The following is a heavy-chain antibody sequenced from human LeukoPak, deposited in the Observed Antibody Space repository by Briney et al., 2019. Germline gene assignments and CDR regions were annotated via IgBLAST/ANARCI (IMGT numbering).Heavy chain of an antibody. CDR2: ISGSGGST. J-gene: IGHJ4*02. D-gene: IGHD3-10*01. Sequence: GGSLRLSCAASGFTFSSYAMSWVRQAPGKGLEWVPAISGSGGSTYYADSVKGRFTISRDNSKNTLYLQMNSLRAEDTAVYYCAKDSSPIYALWFGESYYFDYWGQGTLVTVSS. CDR3: AKDSSPIYALWFGESYYFDY. CDR1: GFTFSSYA. V-gene: IGHV3-23*01.